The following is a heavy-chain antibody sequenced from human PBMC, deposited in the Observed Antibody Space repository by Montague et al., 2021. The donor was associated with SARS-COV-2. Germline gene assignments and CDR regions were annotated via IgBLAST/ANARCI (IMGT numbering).Heavy chain of an antibody. Sequence: SETLSLTCTVSGGSITNNIDYWAWIRQPPGKGLEWIGSIYYTGNTYYNPSLKSRVTISVATPKNHFTLKLSSVTAAETAVYYCARLKRYFDSSGSLSAFDFWGQGTKVTVSS. CDR1: GGSITNNIDY. D-gene: IGHD3-22*01. V-gene: IGHV4-39*02. CDR2: IYYTGNT. CDR3: ARLKRYFDSSGSLSAFDF. J-gene: IGHJ3*01.